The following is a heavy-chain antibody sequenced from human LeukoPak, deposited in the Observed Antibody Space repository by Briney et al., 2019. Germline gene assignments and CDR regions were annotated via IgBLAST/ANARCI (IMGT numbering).Heavy chain of an antibody. CDR3: AKTRPLDSSSWSHGDY. J-gene: IGHJ4*02. Sequence: GGSLRLSCAASGFIFSSFSVNWVRQAPGKGLEWVSAISGSGDSTYYGDSVKGRFTISRDNSKNTLYLQMNSLRAEDTAVYYCAKTRPLDSSSWSHGDYWGQGTLVTVSS. V-gene: IGHV3-23*01. D-gene: IGHD6-13*01. CDR1: GFIFSSFS. CDR2: ISGSGDST.